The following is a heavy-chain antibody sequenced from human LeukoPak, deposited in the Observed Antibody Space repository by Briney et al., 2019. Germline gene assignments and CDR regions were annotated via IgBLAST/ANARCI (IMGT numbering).Heavy chain of an antibody. J-gene: IGHJ5*02. CDR1: GGSISSSSYY. V-gene: IGHV4-39*01. CDR3: ARLRITMVRGVPRWFDH. Sequence: SETLSLTCTVSGGSISSSSYYWGWIRQPPGKGLEWIGSIYYSGSTYYNPSLKSRVTISVDTSKNQFSLKLSSVTAADTAVYYCARLRITMVRGVPRWFDHWGQGTLVTASS. D-gene: IGHD3-10*01. CDR2: IYYSGST.